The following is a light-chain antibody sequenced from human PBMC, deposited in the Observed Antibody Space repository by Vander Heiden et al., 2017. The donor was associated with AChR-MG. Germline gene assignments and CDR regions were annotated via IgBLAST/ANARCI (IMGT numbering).Light chain of an antibody. J-gene: IGKJ1*01. CDR3: QQYYSTPPWT. Sequence: DIVMTQSTDSLAVPLGERATINCKSSQSVLYSSNNKNYLAWYQQKPGQPPKLLIYWASTRESGVPDRFSGSGSGTDFTLTISSLQAEDVAVYYCQQYYSTPPWTFGQGTKVEIK. V-gene: IGKV4-1*01. CDR1: QSVLYSSNNKNY. CDR2: WAS.